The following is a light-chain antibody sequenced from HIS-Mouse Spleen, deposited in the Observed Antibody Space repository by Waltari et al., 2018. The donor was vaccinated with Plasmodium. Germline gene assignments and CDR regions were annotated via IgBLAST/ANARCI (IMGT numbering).Light chain of an antibody. CDR2: AAS. Sequence: AIRMTQSPSSFSASTGDRVTITCRASQGISSYLACYQPKPGKAPKLLIYAASTLQSGVPSRFSGSGSGTDFTLTISCLQSEDFATYYCQQYYSYPLTFGGGTKVEIK. CDR1: QGISSY. CDR3: QQYYSYPLT. J-gene: IGKJ4*01. V-gene: IGKV1-8*01.